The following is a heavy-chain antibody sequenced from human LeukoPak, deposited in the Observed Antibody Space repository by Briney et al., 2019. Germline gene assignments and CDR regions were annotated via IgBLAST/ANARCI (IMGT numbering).Heavy chain of an antibody. CDR1: GFNFNDYY. J-gene: IGHJ4*02. D-gene: IGHD2/OR15-2a*01. V-gene: IGHV3-11*01. CDR3: ARDTWNSHYYFDH. Sequence: GGSLRLSCAVSGFNFNDYYMAWIRQAPGKGLERVSHISSRSRTIYYADSVKGRFTISRDNAKSSLYLQMNSLRVEDTAVYYCARDTWNSHYYFDHWGQGILVTVSS. CDR2: ISSRSRTI.